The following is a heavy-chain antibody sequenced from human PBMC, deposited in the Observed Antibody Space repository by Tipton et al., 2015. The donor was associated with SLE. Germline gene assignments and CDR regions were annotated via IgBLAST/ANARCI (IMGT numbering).Heavy chain of an antibody. Sequence: LRLSCTVSGVSISDHYWTWIRQPPGKGLEWLAYVFYSGSSNFNRAHYNPSLMGRVTISVDTSRNQFSLRLTSVNAADTAAYYCANYHYDATGSQSVNYWGQGTLVTVSS. CDR3: ANYHYDATGSQSVNY. D-gene: IGHD3-16*01. V-gene: IGHV4-59*11. CDR1: GVSISDHY. J-gene: IGHJ4*02. CDR2: VFYSGSS.